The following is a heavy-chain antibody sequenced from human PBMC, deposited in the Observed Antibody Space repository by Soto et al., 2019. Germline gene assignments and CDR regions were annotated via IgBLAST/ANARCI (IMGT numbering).Heavy chain of an antibody. CDR1: GGSISSYY. J-gene: IGHJ6*03. D-gene: IGHD2-2*01. CDR3: ARVSPDANDYDYMDV. V-gene: IGHV4-59*01. Sequence: SETLSLTCTVSGGSISSYYWSWIRQPPGKGLEWIGYIYYSGSTNYNPSLKSRVTISVDTSKNQFSLKRSSVTAADTAVYYCARVSPDANDYDYMDVWGKGTTVTVSS. CDR2: IYYSGST.